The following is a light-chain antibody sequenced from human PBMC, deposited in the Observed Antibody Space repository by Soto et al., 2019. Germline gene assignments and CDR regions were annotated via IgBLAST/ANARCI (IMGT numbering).Light chain of an antibody. Sequence: EIVMTQSPAPLSVSPGDRATLSCRASQSVSSSLACYQQIPGQAPRLLIYDASTMATVIPARFGGSGSGTEFTLTISSLQSEEFAVYYCQQYNNWPPLTFGGGTKVELK. CDR1: QSVSSS. CDR2: DAS. J-gene: IGKJ4*01. V-gene: IGKV3-15*01. CDR3: QQYNNWPPLT.